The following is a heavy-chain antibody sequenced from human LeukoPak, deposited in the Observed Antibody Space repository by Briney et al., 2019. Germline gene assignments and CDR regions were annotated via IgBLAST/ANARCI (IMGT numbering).Heavy chain of an antibody. CDR3: AKDRVLRFLEWYHDY. CDR2: ISGSGGST. D-gene: IGHD3-3*01. J-gene: IGHJ4*02. V-gene: IGHV3-23*01. Sequence: GGSLRLSCAASGFTFSSYAMSWVRQAPGKGLEWVSAISGSGGSTYYADSVKDRFTISRDNSKNTLYLQMNSLRAEDTAVYYCAKDRVLRFLEWYHDYWGQGTLVTVSS. CDR1: GFTFSSYA.